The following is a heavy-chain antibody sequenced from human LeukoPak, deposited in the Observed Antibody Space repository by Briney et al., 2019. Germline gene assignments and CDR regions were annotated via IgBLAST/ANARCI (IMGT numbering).Heavy chain of an antibody. D-gene: IGHD3-22*01. J-gene: IGHJ6*02. V-gene: IGHV1-69*13. CDR1: GYTFTSYY. CDR2: IIPIFGTA. CDR3: ARGMYYYDSSGTHDYYYYGMDV. Sequence: ASVKASCKASGYTFTSYYMHWVRQAPGQGLEWMGGIIPIFGTANYAQKFQGRVTITADESTSTVYMELSSLRSEDTAVYYCARGMYYYDSSGTHDYYYYGMDVWGQGTTVTVSS.